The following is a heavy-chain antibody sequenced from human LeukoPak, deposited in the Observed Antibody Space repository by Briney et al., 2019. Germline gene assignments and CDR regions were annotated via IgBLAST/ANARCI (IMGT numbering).Heavy chain of an antibody. V-gene: IGHV3-66*01. CDR3: ARAKTAAGFDC. Sequence: GGSLRLSCAASGFTVSSNYMSWVRQAPGKGLEWVSVIYSGGSTYYADSVKGRFTISRDNSKNTLYLQMNSLRAEDTAVYYCARAKTAAGFDCWGQGTLVTVSS. J-gene: IGHJ4*02. CDR2: IYSGGST. D-gene: IGHD6-13*01. CDR1: GFTVSSNY.